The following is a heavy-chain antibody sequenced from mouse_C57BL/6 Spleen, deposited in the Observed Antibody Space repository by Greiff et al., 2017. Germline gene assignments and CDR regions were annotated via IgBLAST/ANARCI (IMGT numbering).Heavy chain of an antibody. CDR2: IWSGGST. CDR1: GFSLTSYG. CDR3: ARGYYDYDGGYYYAMYY. V-gene: IGHV2-2*01. D-gene: IGHD2-4*01. Sequence: VQLQESGPGLVQPSQSLSITCTVSGFSLTSYGVHWVRQSPGKGLEWLGVIWSGGSTDYNAAFISRLSISKDNSKSQVFFKMNSLQADDTAIYYCARGYYDYDGGYYYAMYYWGKGTSVTVAS. J-gene: IGHJ4*01.